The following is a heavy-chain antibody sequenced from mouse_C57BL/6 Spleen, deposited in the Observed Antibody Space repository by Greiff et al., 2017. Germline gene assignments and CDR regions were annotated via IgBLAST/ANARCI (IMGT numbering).Heavy chain of an antibody. J-gene: IGHJ1*03. Sequence: EVHLVESGAGLVKPGGSLKLSCAASGFTFSSYAMSWVRQTPEKRLEWVGTISDGGSYTDYPDNVKGRFTMSRDNAKNNLYLQLSHLKSEDTARYDCACGGGGYNGGDFEGWGTGTTVTVAS. CDR2: ISDGGSYT. V-gene: IGHV5-4*01. CDR3: ACGGGGYNGGDFEG. CDR1: GFTFSSYA. D-gene: IGHD1-1*01.